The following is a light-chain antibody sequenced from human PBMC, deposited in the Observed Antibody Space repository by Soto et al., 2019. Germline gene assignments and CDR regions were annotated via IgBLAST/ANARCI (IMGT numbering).Light chain of an antibody. CDR2: DVT. CDR1: SSDVGAYKF. V-gene: IGLV2-14*03. CDR3: SSFTSSSTYV. Sequence: QSALTQPASVSESPGQTITISCTGTSSDVGAYKFVSWYQHHPGKAPKLIIYDVTTRPSGVSNRFSGSKSGDTTSLTISGLQSADVADYYCSSFTSSSTYVFGTGTKVTVL. J-gene: IGLJ1*01.